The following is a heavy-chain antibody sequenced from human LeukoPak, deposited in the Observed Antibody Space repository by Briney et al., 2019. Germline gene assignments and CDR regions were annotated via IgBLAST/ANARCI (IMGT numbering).Heavy chain of an antibody. V-gene: IGHV1-2*02. CDR1: GYTFTGYY. D-gene: IGHD2-2*01. CDR3: ARGEIVVVPAAAAHYYMDV. J-gene: IGHJ6*03. Sequence: ASVKVSCKASGYTFTGYYMHWVRQALGQGLEWMGWINPNSGGTNYAQKFQGRVTMTRDTSISTAYMELSRLRSDDTAVYYCARGEIVVVPAAAAHYYMDVWGKGTTVTVSS. CDR2: INPNSGGT.